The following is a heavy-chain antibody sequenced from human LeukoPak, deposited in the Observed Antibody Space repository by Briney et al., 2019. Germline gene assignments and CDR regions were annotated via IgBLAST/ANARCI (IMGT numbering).Heavy chain of an antibody. CDR3: ARDVTNGYSSGWYAPDYYYGMDV. J-gene: IGHJ6*02. D-gene: IGHD6-19*01. Sequence: YAESVKGRFTISRDNAKNSLNLQMNSLRAEDTAVYYCARDVTNGYSSGWYAPDYYYGMDVWGQGTTVTVSS. V-gene: IGHV3-21*01.